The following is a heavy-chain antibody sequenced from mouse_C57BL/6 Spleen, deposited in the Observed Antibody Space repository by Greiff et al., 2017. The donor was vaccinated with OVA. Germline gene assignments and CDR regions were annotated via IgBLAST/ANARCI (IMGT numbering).Heavy chain of an antibody. CDR2: IDPSDSYT. Sequence: QVQLQQPGAELVMPGASVKLSCKASGYTFTSYWMHWVKQRPGQGLEWIGEIDPSDSYTNYNQKFKGKSTLTVDKSSSTAYMQLSSLTSEDSAVYYCAKEYDYLLDYWGQGTTLTVSS. CDR3: AKEYDYLLDY. D-gene: IGHD2-4*01. CDR1: GYTFTSYW. V-gene: IGHV1-69*01. J-gene: IGHJ2*01.